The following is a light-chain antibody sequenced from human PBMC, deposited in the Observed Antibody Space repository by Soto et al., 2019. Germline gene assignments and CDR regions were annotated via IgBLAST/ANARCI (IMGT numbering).Light chain of an antibody. V-gene: IGLV9-49*01. CDR1: SGYSNYK. CDR2: VGTGGIVG. J-gene: IGLJ2*01. CDR3: GADHGSGSNFVWV. Sequence: QTVVTQPPSASASLGASVTLTCTLSSGYSNYKVDWYQQRPGKGPRFVMRVGTGGIVGSKGDGIPDRFSVLGSGLNRYLTSKNSQEEDESDYHCGADHGSGSNFVWVFGGGTKLTVL.